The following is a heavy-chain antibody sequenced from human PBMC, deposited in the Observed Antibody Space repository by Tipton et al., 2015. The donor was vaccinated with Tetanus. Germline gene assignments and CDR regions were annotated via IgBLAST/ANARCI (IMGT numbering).Heavy chain of an antibody. CDR1: GIAINSHW. CDR2: INRDGSEK. J-gene: IGHJ6*02. Sequence: SLRLSCAASGIAINSHWMSWVRQAPGKGLEWVANINRDGSEKACADAVQGRFSISRDSAKNSLSLQMNSLRAEDTAVYYCARYLFAYGMDVWGQGTTVTVSS. CDR3: ARYLFAYGMDV. V-gene: IGHV3-7*03.